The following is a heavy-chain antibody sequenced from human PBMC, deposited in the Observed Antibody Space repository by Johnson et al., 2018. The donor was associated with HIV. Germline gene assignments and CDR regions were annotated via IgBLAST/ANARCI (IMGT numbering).Heavy chain of an antibody. CDR3: ARVRPPGLLDAIDI. J-gene: IGHJ3*02. CDR2: ISYDGSNK. CDR1: GFTFSSYA. Sequence: QVHLVESGGGVVQPGRSLRLSCAASGFTFSSYAMHWVRQAPGKGLEWVAVISYDGSNKYYADSVKGRFTISRDSSKNTLYLQMNSLRAEDTAVYHCARVRPPGLLDAIDIWGQGTMVTVSS. V-gene: IGHV3-30-3*01.